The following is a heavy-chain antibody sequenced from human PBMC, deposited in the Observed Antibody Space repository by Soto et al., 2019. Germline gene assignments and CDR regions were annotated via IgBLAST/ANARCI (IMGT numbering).Heavy chain of an antibody. J-gene: IGHJ5*02. CDR3: AREGVGGESNWFDP. CDR1: GFTFSSYG. D-gene: IGHD2-21*01. CDR2: IWYDGSNK. Sequence: QVQLVESGGGVVQPGRSLRLSCAASGFTFSSYGMHWVRQAPGKGLEWVAVIWYDGSNKYYADSVKGRFTISRDNSKNTLYLQMNSLRAEDTAVYYCAREGVGGESNWFDPWGQGTLVTVSS. V-gene: IGHV3-33*01.